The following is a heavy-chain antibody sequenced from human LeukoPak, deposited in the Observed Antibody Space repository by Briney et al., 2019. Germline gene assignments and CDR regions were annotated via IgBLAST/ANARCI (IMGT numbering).Heavy chain of an antibody. CDR3: AKSHYYDSSGPGY. V-gene: IGHV3-23*01. D-gene: IGHD3-22*01. CDR2: ISGSGGST. Sequence: GGSLRLSCAASGFTFSSYAMSWVRLAPGKGLEWVSAISGSGGSTYYADSVKGRFTISRDNSKNTLYLQMNSLRVEDTAVYYCAKSHYYDSSGPGYWGQGILVTVSS. J-gene: IGHJ4*02. CDR1: GFTFSSYA.